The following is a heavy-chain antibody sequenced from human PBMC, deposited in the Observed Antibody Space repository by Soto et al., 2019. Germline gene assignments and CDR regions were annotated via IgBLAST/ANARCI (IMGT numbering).Heavy chain of an antibody. V-gene: IGHV3-30-3*01. CDR3: ARERGLYDSSGSGFDP. CDR2: ISYDGDKE. D-gene: IGHD3-22*01. Sequence: QEQVAESGGGVVQPGRSLRLSCTPSGFTFSRYAMHWVRQAPGKGLEWLAVISYDGDKEFYADSVKGRFTISRDNTKSRLYLQMNSLTAEDTAIYYCARERGLYDSSGSGFDPWGQGTLVNVSS. J-gene: IGHJ5*02. CDR1: GFTFSRYA.